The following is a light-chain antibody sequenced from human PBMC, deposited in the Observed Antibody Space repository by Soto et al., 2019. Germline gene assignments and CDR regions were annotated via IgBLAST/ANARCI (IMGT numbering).Light chain of an antibody. CDR1: RSVSNN. V-gene: IGKV3D-15*01. CDR2: HTS. CDR3: QQYNNWPLYT. Sequence: ETVMTQSPATLSVSPGDTATLSCRGSRSVSNNLAWYQQKPGQAPRLLIYHTSYRATGIPDRFSGSVSATEFTLTISSLQSADFAVYYCQQYNNWPLYTFGQGTKVDIK. J-gene: IGKJ2*01.